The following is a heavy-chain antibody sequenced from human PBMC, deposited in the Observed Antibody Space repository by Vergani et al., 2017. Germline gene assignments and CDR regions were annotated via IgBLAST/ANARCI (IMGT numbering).Heavy chain of an antibody. J-gene: IGHJ3*02. D-gene: IGHD5-24*01. CDR1: GFTFSSYS. Sequence: EVQLVESGGGLFQPGGSLRLSCAASGFTFSSYSMNWVRQAPGKGLEWVSSISSSSSYIYYADSVKGRFTISRDNAKNSLYLQMNSLTAEDTAVYYCARASVEMATIAAFDIWGQGTMVTVSS. V-gene: IGHV3-21*01. CDR3: ARASVEMATIAAFDI. CDR2: ISSSSSYI.